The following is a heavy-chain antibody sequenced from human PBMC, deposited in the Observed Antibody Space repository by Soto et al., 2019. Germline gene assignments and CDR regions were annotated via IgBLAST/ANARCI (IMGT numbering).Heavy chain of an antibody. V-gene: IGHV4-39*01. CDR3: ARRKRAMADY. D-gene: IGHD5-18*01. CDR1: GGSISSNTYY. J-gene: IGHJ4*02. CDR2: IYYGGTT. Sequence: QLQLQESGPGLVKPSETLSLTCTVSGGSISSNTYYWGWIRHPPGKGLEWIGSIYYGGTTYYTSSLKSRVAIPIDTPKNQFSLKLPSVTDADPAVYYCARRKRAMADYWGQGALVTVSS.